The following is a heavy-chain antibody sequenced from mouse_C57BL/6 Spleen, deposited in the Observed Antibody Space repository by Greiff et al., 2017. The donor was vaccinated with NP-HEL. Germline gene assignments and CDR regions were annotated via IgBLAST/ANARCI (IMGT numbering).Heavy chain of an antibody. CDR1: GFTFSDYY. CDR2: INYDGSST. Sequence: EVKLMESEGGLVQPGSSMKLSCTASGFTFSDYYMAWVRQVPEKGLEWVANINYDGSSTYYLDSLKSRFIISRDNAKNILYLQMSSLKSEDTATYYCARHSYFFDYWGQGTTLTVSS. J-gene: IGHJ2*01. CDR3: ARHSYFFDY. V-gene: IGHV5-16*01. D-gene: IGHD3-1*01.